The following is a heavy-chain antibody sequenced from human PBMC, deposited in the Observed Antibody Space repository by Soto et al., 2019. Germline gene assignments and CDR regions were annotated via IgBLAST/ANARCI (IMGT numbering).Heavy chain of an antibody. CDR2: IYFTGAT. V-gene: IGHV4-31*03. J-gene: IGHJ4*02. D-gene: IGHD2-15*01. Sequence: TSETLSLTCNVSGGSISSGTSYWTWIRQRPGEGLEWIGHIYFTGATYSNPSLRSRLTMSVDTSKNQFSLKLTSVTAADTATYYCASIPRRGYSYGIDYWGQGTLVTVSS. CDR1: GGSISSGTSY. CDR3: ASIPRRGYSYGIDY.